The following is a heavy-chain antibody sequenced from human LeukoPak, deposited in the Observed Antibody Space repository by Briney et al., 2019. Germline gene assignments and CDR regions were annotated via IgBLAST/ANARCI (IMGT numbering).Heavy chain of an antibody. CDR3: ARDGVYYYDSSGYYYGPY. D-gene: IGHD3-22*01. V-gene: IGHV4-39*02. J-gene: IGHJ4*02. Sequence: SETLSLTCTVSGGSISSSSYYWGWIRQPPGKGLEWIGSIYYSGSTYYNPSLKSRVTISVDTSENQFSLKLSSVTAADTAVYYCARDGVYYYDSSGYYYGPYWGQGTLVTVSS. CDR1: GGSISSSSYY. CDR2: IYYSGST.